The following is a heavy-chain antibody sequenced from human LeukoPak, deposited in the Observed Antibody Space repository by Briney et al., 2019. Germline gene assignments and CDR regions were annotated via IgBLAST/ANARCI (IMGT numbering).Heavy chain of an antibody. J-gene: IGHJ6*03. V-gene: IGHV3-30*03. CDR3: ARVGYSSSWFVSDSYYYMDV. Sequence: PGGSLRLSCAASGFTFSSYGMHWVRQAPGKGLEWVAVISYDGSNKYYADSVKGRFTISRDNSKNTLYLQMNSLRAEDTAVYYCARVGYSSSWFVSDSYYYMDVWGKGTTVTVSS. CDR1: GFTFSSYG. CDR2: ISYDGSNK. D-gene: IGHD6-13*01.